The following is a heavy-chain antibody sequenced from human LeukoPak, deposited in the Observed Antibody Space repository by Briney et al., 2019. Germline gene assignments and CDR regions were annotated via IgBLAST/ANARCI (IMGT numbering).Heavy chain of an antibody. CDR3: ARGGRWKPYFDY. D-gene: IGHD4-23*01. V-gene: IGHV4-34*01. CDR1: GGSFSGYY. J-gene: IGHJ4*02. CDR2: INNSGSS. Sequence: PSETLSLTCAVYGGSFSGYYWSWIRQPPGEGREWSGEINNSGSSNYNPSLKSRVTISVDTSKNQFSLKLSSVTAADTAVYYCARGGRWKPYFDYWGQGTLVTVSS.